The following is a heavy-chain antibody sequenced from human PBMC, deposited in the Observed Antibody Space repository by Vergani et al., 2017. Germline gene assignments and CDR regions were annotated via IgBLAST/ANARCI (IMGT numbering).Heavy chain of an antibody. CDR1: GGYISSSSYY. J-gene: IGHJ4*02. CDR2: MYYSGST. Sequence: QVQLQQWGAGLLKPSETLSLTCTVSGGYISSSSYYWGWIRQPPGRGLGWIGSMYYSGSTDDNPSLKSRVTISVDTSKNQCSLKLSSVTAADTAVYYCAGETYYYDRSGLGTFDYWGQGTLVTVSS. V-gene: IGHV4-39*07. CDR3: AGETYYYDRSGLGTFDY. D-gene: IGHD3-22*01.